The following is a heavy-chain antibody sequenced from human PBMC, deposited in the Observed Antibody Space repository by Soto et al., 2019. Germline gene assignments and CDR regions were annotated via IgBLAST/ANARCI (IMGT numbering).Heavy chain of an antibody. J-gene: IGHJ4*02. Sequence: QLQLQESGPGLVKPSETLSLTCTVSGGSISSSSYYWGWIRQPPGKGLEWIGTIYHSGSTYYNPSLKSRVTISVDTSKNQFSLKLNSVTAADTAIYYCAREMGGSIDYWGQGTLVTVSS. D-gene: IGHD1-26*01. CDR1: GGSISSSSYY. V-gene: IGHV4-39*01. CDR3: AREMGGSIDY. CDR2: IYHSGST.